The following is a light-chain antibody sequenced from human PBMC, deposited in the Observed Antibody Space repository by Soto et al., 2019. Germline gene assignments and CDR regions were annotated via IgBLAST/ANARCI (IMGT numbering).Light chain of an antibody. V-gene: IGKV1-5*03. Sequence: DIQMTQSPSTLSASVGDRVTITCRASQSISTWLAWYQQKPGKAPNLLIYKASSLESGVPSRFSGSGSGTEFTLTSSSLQPDDFATYYCQQYNSYSFGPGTKLDIK. CDR1: QSISTW. J-gene: IGKJ3*01. CDR2: KAS. CDR3: QQYNSYS.